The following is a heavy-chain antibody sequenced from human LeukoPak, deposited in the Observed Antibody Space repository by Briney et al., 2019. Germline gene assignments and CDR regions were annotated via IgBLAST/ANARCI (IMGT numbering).Heavy chain of an antibody. CDR1: GYTFTGYY. J-gene: IGHJ4*02. D-gene: IGHD4-17*01. V-gene: IGHV1-2*06. CDR2: INPNSGGT. CDR3: ASTVTPRLYFDY. Sequence: ASVKVSCTASGYTFTGYYMHWVRQAPGQGLEWMGRINPNSGGTNYAQKFQGRVTMTRDTSISTAYMELSRLRSDDTAVYYCASTVTPRLYFDYWGQGTLVTVSS.